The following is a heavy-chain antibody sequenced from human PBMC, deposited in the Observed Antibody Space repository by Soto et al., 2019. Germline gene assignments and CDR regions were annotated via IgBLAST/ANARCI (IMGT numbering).Heavy chain of an antibody. CDR1: GGTFNRNT. V-gene: IGHV1-69*01. CDR2: IIPIFGTA. Sequence: QVQLVQSGADVKKPGSSVKVSCKASGGTFNRNTISWVRQAPGQGLEWMGGIIPIFGTANYAQKFQGRVTITADESTNTAYMELRRLRSEDTAVYYCARKFDYDSSGYYYAYWGQGTLVTVSS. CDR3: ARKFDYDSSGYYYAY. D-gene: IGHD3-22*01. J-gene: IGHJ4*02.